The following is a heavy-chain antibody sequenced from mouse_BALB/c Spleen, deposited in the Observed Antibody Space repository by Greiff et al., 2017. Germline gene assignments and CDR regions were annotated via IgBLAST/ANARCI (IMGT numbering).Heavy chain of an antibody. J-gene: IGHJ3*01. Sequence: EVKLMESGPELVKPGASVKMSCKASGYTFTSYVMHWVKQKPGQGLEWIGYINPYNDGTKYNEKFKGKATLTSDKSSSTAYMELSSLTSEDSAVYYCARGGYGSSYQGFAYWGQGTLVTVSA. CDR1: GYTFTSYV. V-gene: IGHV1-14*01. D-gene: IGHD1-1*01. CDR3: ARGGYGSSYQGFAY. CDR2: INPYNDGT.